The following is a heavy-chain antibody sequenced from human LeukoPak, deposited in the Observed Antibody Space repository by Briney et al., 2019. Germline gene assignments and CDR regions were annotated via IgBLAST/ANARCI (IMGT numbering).Heavy chain of an antibody. V-gene: IGHV4-61*02. CDR2: IYTSGST. Sequence: ASETLSLTCTVSGGSISSGSCYWSWIRQPAGKGLEWIGRIYTSGSTNYNPSLKSRVTISVDTSKNQFSLKLSSVTAADTAVYYCARGVVVPAANDYWGQGTLVTVSS. CDR3: ARGVVVPAANDY. CDR1: GGSISSGSCY. D-gene: IGHD2-2*01. J-gene: IGHJ4*02.